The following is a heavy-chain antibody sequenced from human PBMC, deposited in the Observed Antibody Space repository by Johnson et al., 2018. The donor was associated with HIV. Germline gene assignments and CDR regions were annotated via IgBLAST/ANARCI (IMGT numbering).Heavy chain of an antibody. V-gene: IGHV3-15*01. D-gene: IGHD3-22*01. CDR3: ARESGWGHDAFDI. CDR2: IYSKTDGGTT. CDR1: GFTVSSNY. J-gene: IGHJ3*02. Sequence: VQLVESGGGLVQPGGSLRLSCAASGFTVSSNYMSWVRQAPGKGLEWVGRIYSKTDGGTTEYAAPVKGRFTISRDDSKNTLYLQMNSLIAEDTAVYSCARESGWGHDAFDIWGQGTMVIVSS.